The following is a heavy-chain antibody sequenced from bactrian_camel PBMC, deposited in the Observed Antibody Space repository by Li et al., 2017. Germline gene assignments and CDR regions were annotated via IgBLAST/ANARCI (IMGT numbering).Heavy chain of an antibody. V-gene: IGHV3S6*01. CDR1: KFTWNSYC. CDR3: AATTGGAVCGDPLSLSTYRH. Sequence: HVQLVESGGGSVQAGGSLSLTCAASKFTWNSYCLGWFRQAPGKAREGVAFIKSDGDTYYAESVKGRFTISRDFVKNTLSLQMNSLKAEDSAMYYCAATTGGAVCGDPLSLSTYRHWGQGTQVTVS. D-gene: IGHD5*01. CDR2: IKSDGDT. J-gene: IGHJ4*01.